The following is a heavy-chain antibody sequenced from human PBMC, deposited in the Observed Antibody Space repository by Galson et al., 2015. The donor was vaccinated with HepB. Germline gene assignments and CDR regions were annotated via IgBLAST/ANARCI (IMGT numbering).Heavy chain of an antibody. J-gene: IGHJ6*02. CDR3: ARDSLGRAALDV. V-gene: IGHV3-23*01. D-gene: IGHD2-15*01. Sequence: SLRLSCAASGFTFSIYVMSWVRQAPGKGLEWVSVIGGGGSTTYYAESVKGRFTVSRDNSKNTLYLQMDSLRAEDTAVYYCARDSLGRAALDVWGQGTTVTVSS. CDR1: GFTFSIYV. CDR2: IGGGGSTT.